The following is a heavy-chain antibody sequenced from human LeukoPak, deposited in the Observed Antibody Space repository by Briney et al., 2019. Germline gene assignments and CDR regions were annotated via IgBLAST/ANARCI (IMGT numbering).Heavy chain of an antibody. Sequence: ASVKVSCKVSGYTLTELSMHWVRQAPGKGLEWMGGFDPEDGETIYAQKFQGRVTMTEDTSTDTAYMELSSLRSEDTAVYYCATGLFFQVDTAMATVPYFDYWGQGTLVTGSS. CDR1: GYTLTELS. CDR3: ATGLFFQVDTAMATVPYFDY. J-gene: IGHJ4*02. V-gene: IGHV1-24*01. D-gene: IGHD5-18*01. CDR2: FDPEDGET.